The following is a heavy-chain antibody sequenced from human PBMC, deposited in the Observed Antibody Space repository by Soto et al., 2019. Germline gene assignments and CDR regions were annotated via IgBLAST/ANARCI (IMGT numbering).Heavy chain of an antibody. Sequence: QVQLVQSGAEVKNPGASVKVSCRASGYTFTSYGISWVRQAPGQGLEWLGWISAYNGNTNYAQNLQDTVTVTTDTSTSTAYMEMRSLRSDDTAVYYYARDSGCGDDEAFVDVWGQGTTVTVSS. CDR1: GYTFTSYG. V-gene: IGHV1-18*01. J-gene: IGHJ6*02. D-gene: IGHD4-17*01. CDR2: ISAYNGNT. CDR3: ARDSGCGDDEAFVDV.